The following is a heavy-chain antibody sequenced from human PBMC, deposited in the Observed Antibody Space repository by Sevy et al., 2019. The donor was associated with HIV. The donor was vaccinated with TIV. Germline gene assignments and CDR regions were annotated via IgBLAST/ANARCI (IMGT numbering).Heavy chain of an antibody. Sequence: GGSLRLSCAASGFTFSSYWMSWVRQAPGKGLEWVANIKLDGSEKYYVDSVKGRFTISRDNAKNSLYLQMNSLRAEDTAVYYCARHCSSTSCLWGMDVRGQGTTVTVSS. CDR3: ARHCSSTSCLWGMDV. J-gene: IGHJ6*02. V-gene: IGHV3-7*03. CDR2: IKLDGSEK. CDR1: GFTFSSYW. D-gene: IGHD2-2*01.